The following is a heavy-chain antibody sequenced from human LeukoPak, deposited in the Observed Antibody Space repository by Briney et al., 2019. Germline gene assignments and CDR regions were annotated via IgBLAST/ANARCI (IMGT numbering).Heavy chain of an antibody. J-gene: IGHJ4*02. CDR3: ARRYCTGGSCYPDY. V-gene: IGHV1-2*02. Sequence: ASVKASCKASGYTFTDYNIYWVRQAPGQGLEWMGWVNPYSGGTVYAQRFQGRVTMTRDTSISTAYMELSRLRSDDTAFYYCARRYCTGGSCYPDYWGQGTLVTVSS. D-gene: IGHD2-15*01. CDR1: GYTFTDYN. CDR2: VNPYSGGT.